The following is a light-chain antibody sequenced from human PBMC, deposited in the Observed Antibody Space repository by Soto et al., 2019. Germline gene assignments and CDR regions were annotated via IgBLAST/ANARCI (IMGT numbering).Light chain of an antibody. CDR1: SSDVGGYNY. CDR2: AVT. Sequence: QSVLTQPASVSGSPGQSITISCTGTSSDVGGYNYVSWYQQHPGKAPKLMIYAVTDRPSGVSSRFSGSKSGNTASLTISGLQAEDEADYYCSSSTSSTTLLGTGTKVTVL. J-gene: IGLJ1*01. V-gene: IGLV2-14*01. CDR3: SSSTSSTTL.